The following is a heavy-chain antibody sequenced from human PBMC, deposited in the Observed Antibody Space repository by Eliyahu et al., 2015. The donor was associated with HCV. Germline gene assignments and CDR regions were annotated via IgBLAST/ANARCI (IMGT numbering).Heavy chain of an antibody. J-gene: IGHJ4*02. CDR3: ARRIAGTATGGYFDY. CDR1: GFXFSSYW. V-gene: IGHV3-7*01. D-gene: IGHD6-13*01. CDR2: IKQDGSEK. Sequence: EVQLVESGGGLVQPGGSLRLXCAASGFXFSSYWMSWVRQAPGKGLEWVANIKQDGSEKYYVDSVKGRFTISRDNAENSLYLQMNSLRAEDTAVYYCARRIAGTATGGYFDYWGRGTLVTVSS.